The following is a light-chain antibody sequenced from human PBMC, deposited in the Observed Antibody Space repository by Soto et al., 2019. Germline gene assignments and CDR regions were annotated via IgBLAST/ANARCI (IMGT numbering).Light chain of an antibody. J-gene: IGKJ4*01. V-gene: IGKV1-33*01. Sequence: QMPQSPSSLSASVGDRVTITCQASQDISTSLNWYQHKPGKAPNLLIYDSSNLETGVPSRFSGSVSGTDFTLTISRLHPEDIATYYCQHYDNLPPRLSFGGGTQVEI. CDR1: QDISTS. CDR2: DSS. CDR3: QHYDNLPPRLS.